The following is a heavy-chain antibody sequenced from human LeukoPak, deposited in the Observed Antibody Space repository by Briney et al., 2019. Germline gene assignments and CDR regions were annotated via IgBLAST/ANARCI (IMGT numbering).Heavy chain of an antibody. J-gene: IGHJ4*02. V-gene: IGHV4-39*07. Sequence: KPSETLSLTCTVSGGSISSSSYYWGWIRQPPGKGLEWIGSIYYSGSTYYNPSLKSRVTISVDTSKNQFSLKLSSVTAADTAVYYCARDGPYCSGGSCYSYDYWGQGTLVTVSS. CDR1: GGSISSSSYY. CDR2: IYYSGST. CDR3: ARDGPYCSGGSCYSYDY. D-gene: IGHD2-15*01.